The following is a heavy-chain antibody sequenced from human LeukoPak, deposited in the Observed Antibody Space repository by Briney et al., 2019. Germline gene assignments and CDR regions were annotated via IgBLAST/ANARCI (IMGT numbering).Heavy chain of an antibody. CDR3: ARREYDSSGYYPIPEYFQH. CDR2: IYPGDSDT. CDR1: GYSFTSYW. D-gene: IGHD3-22*01. V-gene: IGHV5-51*01. J-gene: IGHJ1*01. Sequence: GESLKISCKGSGYSFTSYWIGWVRQMPGKGLEWMGIIYPGDSDTRYSPSFQGQVTISADKSISTAYLQWSSLKASDTAMYYCARREYDSSGYYPIPEYFQHWGQGTLVTVSS.